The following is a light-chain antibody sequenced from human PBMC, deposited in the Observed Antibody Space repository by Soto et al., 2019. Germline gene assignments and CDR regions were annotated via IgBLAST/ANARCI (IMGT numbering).Light chain of an antibody. J-gene: IGKJ2*01. CDR2: AAS. CDR3: QQYYTSPYT. Sequence: AVRMTQSPSSLSASTGDRVTITCRASQGVSTYLAWYQQKPGKGPKLLIYAASTLQSGVPSGFSGSGSGTDFTLTISCLQSADFATYFCQQYYTSPYTFGQGTQL. V-gene: IGKV1-8*01. CDR1: QGVSTY.